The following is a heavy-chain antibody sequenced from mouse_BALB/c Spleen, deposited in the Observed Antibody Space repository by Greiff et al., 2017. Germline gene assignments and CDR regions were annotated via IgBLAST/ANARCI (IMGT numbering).Heavy chain of an antibody. V-gene: IGHV3-2*02. CDR1: GYSITSDYA. J-gene: IGHJ3*01. CDR3: ARSGEYRYDARFAY. Sequence: EVKLQESGPGLVKPSQSLSLTCTVTGYSITSDYAWNWIRQFPGNKLEWMGYISYSGSTSYNPSLKSRISITRDTSKNQFFLQLNSVTTEDTATYYCARSGEYRYDARFAYWGQGTLVTVSA. D-gene: IGHD2-14*01. CDR2: ISYSGST.